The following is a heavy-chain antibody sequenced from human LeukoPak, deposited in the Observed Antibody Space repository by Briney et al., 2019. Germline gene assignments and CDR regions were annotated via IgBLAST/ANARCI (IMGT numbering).Heavy chain of an antibody. Sequence: PGGSLRLSCAASGFTFSRYAMSWVRQAPGEGLEWVSAISGSGGSTYYADSVKGRFTISRDNSNNTLYLQMNSLRAEDTAVYYCAKVPYSSSAHWGQGTLVTVSS. J-gene: IGHJ4*02. CDR1: GFTFSRYA. D-gene: IGHD6-13*01. V-gene: IGHV3-23*01. CDR2: ISGSGGST. CDR3: AKVPYSSSAH.